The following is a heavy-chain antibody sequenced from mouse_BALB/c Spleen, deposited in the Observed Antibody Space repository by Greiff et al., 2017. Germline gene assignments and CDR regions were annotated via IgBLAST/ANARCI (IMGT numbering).Heavy chain of an antibody. D-gene: IGHD2-14*01. V-gene: IGHV2-2*02. CDR3: ARNSYAGGAWFAY. Sequence: QVQLQQSGPGLVQPSQSLSITCTVSGFSLTSYGVHWVRQSPGKGLEWLGVIWSGGSTDYNAAFISRLSISKDNSKSQVFFKMNSLQANDTAIYYCARNSYAGGAWFAYWGQGTLVTVSA. CDR2: IWSGGST. J-gene: IGHJ3*01. CDR1: GFSLTSYG.